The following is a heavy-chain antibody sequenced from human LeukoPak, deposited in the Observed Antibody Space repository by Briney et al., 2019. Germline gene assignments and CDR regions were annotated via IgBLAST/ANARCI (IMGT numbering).Heavy chain of an antibody. CDR3: ARGSSGWSPYYYYYMDV. CDR1: GFTFSSYS. CDR2: ISSSSSSYI. J-gene: IGHJ6*03. V-gene: IGHV3-21*01. D-gene: IGHD6-19*01. Sequence: GGSLRLSCAASGFTFSSYSMNWVRQAPGKGLEWVSSISSSSSSYIYYADSVKGRFTISRDNAKNSLYLQMNSLRAEDTAVYYCARGSSGWSPYYYYYMDVWGKGTTVTVSS.